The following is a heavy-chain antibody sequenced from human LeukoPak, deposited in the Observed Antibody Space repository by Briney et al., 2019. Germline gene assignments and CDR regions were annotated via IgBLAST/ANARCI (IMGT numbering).Heavy chain of an antibody. CDR3: ASGTTIAARPLGY. D-gene: IGHD6-6*01. CDR1: GFTFSDYY. Sequence: PGGSLRLSCAASGFTFSDYYMSWIRQAPGKGLEWVSYISSSGSTIYYADSVKGRFTISRDNAKNSLYLQMNGLRAEDTAVYYCASGTTIAARPLGYWGQGTLVTVSS. J-gene: IGHJ4*02. V-gene: IGHV3-11*04. CDR2: ISSSGSTI.